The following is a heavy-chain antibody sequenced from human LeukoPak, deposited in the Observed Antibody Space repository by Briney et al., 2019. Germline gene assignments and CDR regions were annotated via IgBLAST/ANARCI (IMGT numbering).Heavy chain of an antibody. J-gene: IGHJ4*02. CDR1: GFTVSSNY. V-gene: IGHV3-53*01. Sequence: GSLSLSCAASGFTVSSNYMSWVRPAPGKGLEWVSIIYSGGSTYYADSVKGRVTISRDNSKNTLYLQMNSLRAEDTAVYYCARGRPAFDYWGQGTLVTVSS. CDR2: IYSGGST. CDR3: ARGRPAFDY.